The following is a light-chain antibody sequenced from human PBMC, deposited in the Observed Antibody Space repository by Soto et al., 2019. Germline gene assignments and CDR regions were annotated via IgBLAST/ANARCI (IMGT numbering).Light chain of an antibody. CDR1: QDISTY. CDR3: QHYNSYSEA. V-gene: IGKV1-5*03. Sequence: DIQMTQSPSSLSAFVGDRVTITCQASQDISTYVNWYQQKPGKTPNLLIYKASTLKSGVPSRFSGSGSGTEFTLTISSLQPDDFATYYCQHYNSYSEAFGQGTKVELK. J-gene: IGKJ1*01. CDR2: KAS.